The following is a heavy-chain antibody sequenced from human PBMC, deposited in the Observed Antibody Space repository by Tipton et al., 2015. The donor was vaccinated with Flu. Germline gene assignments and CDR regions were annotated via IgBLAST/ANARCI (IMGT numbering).Heavy chain of an antibody. J-gene: IGHJ4*02. Sequence: TLSLTCGVSGYSISSGHYWGWIRQSSGKGLEWIASIYHSGSTYYNPSLKSRVTISVDTSKNQLSLKLTSVTAADTAVYYCARRKFYDSSGYYYPLFDFWGQGTLVTVSS. D-gene: IGHD3-22*01. CDR1: GYSISSGHY. CDR2: IYHSGST. CDR3: ARRKFYDSSGYYYPLFDF. V-gene: IGHV4-38-2*01.